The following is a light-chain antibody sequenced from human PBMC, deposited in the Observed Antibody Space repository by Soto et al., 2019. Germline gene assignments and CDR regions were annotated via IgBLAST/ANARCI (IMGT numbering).Light chain of an antibody. Sequence: IKMTQSPSTLSASVGDRVTITCRASQSISSWLAWYQQKPGKAPKLLIYKASSLESGVPSRFSGSGSGTEFTLTISSLQPDDFATYFCQQYNSFSLITFGQGTRLEI. J-gene: IGKJ5*01. CDR2: KAS. CDR1: QSISSW. CDR3: QQYNSFSLIT. V-gene: IGKV1-5*03.